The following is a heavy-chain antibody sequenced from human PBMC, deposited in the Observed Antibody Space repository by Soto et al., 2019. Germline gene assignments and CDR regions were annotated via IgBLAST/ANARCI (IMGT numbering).Heavy chain of an antibody. V-gene: IGHV4-61*01. CDR1: GGSMRCSTSNFY. Sequence: SETLSLTCSVSGGSMRCSTSNFYWSWIRQSQGKGLEWIESIYYSGATNYNPSLESRLTISVDTSKNQFSLNLSSVTAADTAVYYCAREGYDSSGYGDAFDIWGQGTMVTVSS. CDR2: IYYSGAT. J-gene: IGHJ3*02. D-gene: IGHD3-22*01. CDR3: AREGYDSSGYGDAFDI.